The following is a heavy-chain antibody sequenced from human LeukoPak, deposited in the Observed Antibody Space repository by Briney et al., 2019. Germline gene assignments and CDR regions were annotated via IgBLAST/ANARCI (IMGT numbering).Heavy chain of an antibody. CDR1: GFTFSDYA. CDR2: ISGGGDST. D-gene: IGHD2-2*01. J-gene: IGHJ4*02. CDR3: AKLGCTGTICYAYY. V-gene: IGHV3-23*01. Sequence: GGSLRLSCAASGFTFSDYAMTWVRQTPGKGLEWVSVISGGGDSTDYADSMKGRFTISRDNSKNTLYLQMNSLRAEDTALYYCAKLGCTGTICYAYYWGQGTLVTVSS.